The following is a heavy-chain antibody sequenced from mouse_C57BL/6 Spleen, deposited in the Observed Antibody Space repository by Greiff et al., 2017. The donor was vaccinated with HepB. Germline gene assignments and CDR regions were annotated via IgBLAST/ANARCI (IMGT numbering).Heavy chain of an antibody. CDR3: ARYYQDYFDY. V-gene: IGHV3-8*01. J-gene: IGHJ2*01. CDR1: GYSIPSDY. CDR2: ISYSGST. Sequence: QLKESGPGLAKPSQTLSLTCSVTGYSIPSDYWNWIRKFPGNKLEYMGYISYSGSTYYNPSLKSRISITRDTSKNQYYLQLNSETTEDTATYYCARYYQDYFDYWGQGTTLTVSS.